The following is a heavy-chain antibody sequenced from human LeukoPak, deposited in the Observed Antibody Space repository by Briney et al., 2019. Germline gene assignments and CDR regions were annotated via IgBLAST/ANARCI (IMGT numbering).Heavy chain of an antibody. CDR3: AKDRITIFGVVMDQ. J-gene: IGHJ4*02. CDR1: GFTFSDYY. D-gene: IGHD3-3*01. V-gene: IGHV3-23*01. Sequence: PGGSLRLSCAASGFTFSDYYMSWIRQAPGKGLEGVSSISGPGDHTYYADSVKGRFTISRDNSENALYLQMNSLRADDTAVYYCAKDRITIFGVVMDQWGQGTLVAVSS. CDR2: ISGPGDHT.